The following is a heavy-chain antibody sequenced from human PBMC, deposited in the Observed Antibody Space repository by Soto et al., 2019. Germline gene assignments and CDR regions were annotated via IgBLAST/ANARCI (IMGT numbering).Heavy chain of an antibody. J-gene: IGHJ4*02. D-gene: IGHD1-26*01. CDR3: AKVGGGVASGSRDY. CDR2: ISYDGSNK. CDR1: GFTFSSYG. V-gene: IGHV3-30*18. Sequence: QVQLVESGGGVVQPGRSLRLSCAASGFTFSSYGMHWVRQAPGKGLEWVAVISYDGSNKYYADSVKGRFTISRDNSKNTLYLQMNSLRAEDTAVYYCAKVGGGVASGSRDYWGQGTLVTVSS.